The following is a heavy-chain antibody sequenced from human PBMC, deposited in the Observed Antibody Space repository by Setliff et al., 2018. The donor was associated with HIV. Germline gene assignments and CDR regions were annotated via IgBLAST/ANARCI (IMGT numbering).Heavy chain of an antibody. V-gene: IGHV4-39*01. CDR1: GGSISSSSYY. D-gene: IGHD6-19*01. CDR3: ASPASGGSSGQYHY. J-gene: IGHJ4*02. Sequence: SETLSLTCTVSGGSISSSSYYWGWIRQPPGKGLEWIGSIYYSGSTYYNPPLKSRVTISVDTSKNQFSLKLSSVTAADTAVYYCASPASGGSSGQYHYWGQGTLVTVAS. CDR2: IYYSGST.